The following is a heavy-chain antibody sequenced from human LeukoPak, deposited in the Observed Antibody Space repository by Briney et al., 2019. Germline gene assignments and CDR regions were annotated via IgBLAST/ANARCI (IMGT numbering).Heavy chain of an antibody. J-gene: IGHJ6*04. V-gene: IGHV3-48*01. CDR1: GFTFSSYS. CDR3: AGGYPCGV. Sequence: GGSLRLSCAGSGFTFSSYSMNWVRQAPGKGLEWVSYISGSSSTIYYADSVKGRFTISRDYAKNSLYLQMNSLRVEDTAVYYCAGGYPCGVWGRGTTVSVSS. CDR2: ISGSSSTI. D-gene: IGHD1-14*01.